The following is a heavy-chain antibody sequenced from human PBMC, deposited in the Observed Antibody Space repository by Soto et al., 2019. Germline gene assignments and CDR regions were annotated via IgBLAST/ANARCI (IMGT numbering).Heavy chain of an antibody. CDR1: DFTISNAW. Sequence: EVQLVKSGGGLVKPGGSLRLSCAASDFTISNAWMNWVRQAPGKGLEWVGRIKTKAEGGATDYAAPLKGRFTISRDDSRNTLFLQMNSLKTEDTAVYHFTTGSVEGVWGQGATVTVSS. D-gene: IGHD2-15*01. CDR2: IKTKAEGGAT. CDR3: TTGSVEGV. V-gene: IGHV3-15*07. J-gene: IGHJ6*02.